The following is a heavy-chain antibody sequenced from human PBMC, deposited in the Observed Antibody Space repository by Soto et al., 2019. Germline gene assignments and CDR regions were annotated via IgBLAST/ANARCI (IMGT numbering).Heavy chain of an antibody. CDR2: INHSGTT. CDR3: ASGKTRTARPSLRYYYYGLDV. V-gene: IGHV4-34*01. J-gene: IGHJ6*02. CDR1: GGSFSGYY. D-gene: IGHD6-6*01. Sequence: SETLSLTCTIYGGSFSGYYWTWIRQPPGKGLEWIGEINHSGTTNYSPSLKRRVSISVDTSKDKFSLNLSSVTAADTAVYYCASGKTRTARPSLRYYYYGLDVWGQGTTVTVSS.